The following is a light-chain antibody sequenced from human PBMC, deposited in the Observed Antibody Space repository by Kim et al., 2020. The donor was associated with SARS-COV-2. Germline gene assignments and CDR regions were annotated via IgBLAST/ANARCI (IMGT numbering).Light chain of an antibody. CDR1: SSDVGGYNY. CDR2: DVS. Sequence: QSALTQPASVSGSPGQSITISCTGTSSDVGGYNYVSWYQRHPGKAPKLLIYDVSQRPSGVSHRFSGSKSGNTASLIISGLQAEDEADYYCTSYTSSTTLRVSGGGTQLTVL. V-gene: IGLV2-14*01. CDR3: TSYTSSTTLRV. J-gene: IGLJ2*01.